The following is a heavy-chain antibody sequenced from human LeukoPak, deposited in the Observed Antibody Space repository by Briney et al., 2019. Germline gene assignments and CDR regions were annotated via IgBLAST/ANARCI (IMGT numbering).Heavy chain of an antibody. D-gene: IGHD3-3*01. V-gene: IGHV4-59*02. CDR2: IYYSGST. Sequence: PSETLSLTCNVSGDSVSSVYWSWIRQPPGKGLEWIRSIYYSGSTDYNPSLKSRVIISVDTSKNQFSLSLISVTAADTAVYYCARDGVSALNLYSDLWGRGTLVTVSS. J-gene: IGHJ2*01. CDR3: ARDGVSALNLYSDL. CDR1: GDSVSSVY.